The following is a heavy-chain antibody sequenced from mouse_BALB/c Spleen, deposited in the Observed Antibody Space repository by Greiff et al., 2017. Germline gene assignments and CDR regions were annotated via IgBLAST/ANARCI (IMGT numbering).Heavy chain of an antibody. V-gene: IGHV1-80*01. J-gene: IGHJ2*01. CDR3: ARRGDYDGMDYFDY. CDR1: GYAFSSYW. D-gene: IGHD2-4*01. Sequence: VQLQQSGAELVRPGSSVKISCKASGYAFSSYWMNWVKQRPGQGLEWIGQIYPGDGDTNYNGKFKGKATLTADKSSSTAYMQLSSLTSEDSAVYFCARRGDYDGMDYFDYWGQGTTLTVSS. CDR2: IYPGDGDT.